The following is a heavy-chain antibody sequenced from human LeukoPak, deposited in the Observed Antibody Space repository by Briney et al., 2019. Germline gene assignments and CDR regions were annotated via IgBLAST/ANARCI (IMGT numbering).Heavy chain of an antibody. Sequence: GEPLKTSFKGSGYSFTSYWIGWVRQMPGKGLEWMGIVYPGDSDTRYSPSFQGQVTISADKSINTAYLQWSSLKASDTAMYYCARGLINRNCFDPWGQGTLVTVSS. CDR2: VYPGDSDT. J-gene: IGHJ5*02. D-gene: IGHD3-10*01. CDR3: ARGLINRNCFDP. CDR1: GYSFTSYW. V-gene: IGHV5-51*01.